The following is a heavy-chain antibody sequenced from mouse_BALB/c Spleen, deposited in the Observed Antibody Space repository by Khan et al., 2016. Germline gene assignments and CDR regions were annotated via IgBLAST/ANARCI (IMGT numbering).Heavy chain of an antibody. CDR3: ASTFWYFDV. Sequence: EVQLQESGGGLVQPGGSLKLSCAASGFDFSRYGMSWVRPAPGKGLEWIGAINPASSTINSTPSLKDKFLISRDNAKNTLYLQMSNVRSEDTALYDYASTFWYFDVWGAGTTVTVSS. CDR1: GFDFSRYG. J-gene: IGHJ1*01. CDR2: INPASSTI. V-gene: IGHV4-1*02.